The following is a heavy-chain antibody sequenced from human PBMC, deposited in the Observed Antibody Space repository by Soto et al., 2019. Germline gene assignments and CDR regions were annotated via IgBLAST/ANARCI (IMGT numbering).Heavy chain of an antibody. CDR1: GFTVSNNY. V-gene: IGHV3-53*01. CDR2: IYSDGST. CDR3: ARGLKIRHDAFDL. J-gene: IGHJ3*01. Sequence: XVSLLLSCAPSGFTVSNNYMNGVRQAPGKGLEWVSIIYSDGSTYYADYVKGRFTISRDNSKNTLYLQMDSLRAEDTAVYFCARGLKIRHDAFDLWGPGTMFTVS. D-gene: IGHD3-22*01.